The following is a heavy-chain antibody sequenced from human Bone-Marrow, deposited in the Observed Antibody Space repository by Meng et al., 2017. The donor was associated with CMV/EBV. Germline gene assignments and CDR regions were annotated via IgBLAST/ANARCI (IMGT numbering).Heavy chain of an antibody. Sequence: ASVKVSCKASGYTFTGYYMHWVRQAPGQGLEWMGWINPNSGGTNYAQKFQGRVTMTRDTSISTAYMELSRLRSDDTAVYYCARTCSGGSWYSGYGMDVWGQGTTVTVSS. J-gene: IGHJ6*02. CDR2: INPNSGGT. CDR1: GYTFTGYY. V-gene: IGHV1-2*02. D-gene: IGHD2-15*01. CDR3: ARTCSGGSWYSGYGMDV.